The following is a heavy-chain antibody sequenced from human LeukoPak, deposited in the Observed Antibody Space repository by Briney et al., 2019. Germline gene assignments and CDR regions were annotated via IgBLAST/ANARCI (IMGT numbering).Heavy chain of an antibody. D-gene: IGHD6-19*01. Sequence: EASVKVSCKASGYTFTSYGISWVRQAPGQGLEWMGWISAYNGNTNYAQKLQGRVTMTTDTSTSTAYMELRSLRSDDAAAYYCASNVAVAGDYNWFDPWGQGTLVTVSS. V-gene: IGHV1-18*01. CDR2: ISAYNGNT. J-gene: IGHJ5*02. CDR3: ASNVAVAGDYNWFDP. CDR1: GYTFTSYG.